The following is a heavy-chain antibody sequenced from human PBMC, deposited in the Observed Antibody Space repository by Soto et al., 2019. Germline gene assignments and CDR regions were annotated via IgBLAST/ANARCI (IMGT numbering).Heavy chain of an antibody. D-gene: IGHD6-19*01. J-gene: IGHJ5*02. Sequence: QVQLQESGPGLVKPSETLSLTCTDSGGSISSYYWSWIRQPPGKGLEWIGYIYYSGSTSYNPSLRSRVTISVDTSKNQFSLKLSSVTAADTAVYYCARQAPHSSGWFWFDPWGQGTLVTVSS. CDR2: IYYSGST. CDR1: GGSISSYY. V-gene: IGHV4-59*08. CDR3: ARQAPHSSGWFWFDP.